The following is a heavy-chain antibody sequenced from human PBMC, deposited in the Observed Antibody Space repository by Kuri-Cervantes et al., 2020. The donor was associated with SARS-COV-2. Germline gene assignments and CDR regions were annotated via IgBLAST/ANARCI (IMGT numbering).Heavy chain of an antibody. CDR2: ITQSGGA. Sequence: GSLRLSCAVYGGSFSDYHWTWIRQPPGMGLEWIGDITQSGGAHYNSSLKSRLTISVDTSKNQFSLKLSSVTAEDTAVYYCARFRTGTTLNYYYYYGMDVWGQGTMVTVSS. CDR1: GGSFSDYH. D-gene: IGHD1-7*01. J-gene: IGHJ6*02. V-gene: IGHV4-34*01. CDR3: ARFRTGTTLNYYYYYGMDV.